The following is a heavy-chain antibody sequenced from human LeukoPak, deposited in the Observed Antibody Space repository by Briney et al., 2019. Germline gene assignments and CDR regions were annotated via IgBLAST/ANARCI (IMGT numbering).Heavy chain of an antibody. Sequence: ASVKVSCKAPVNIFTNYYIHWVRQAPGQGLEWVGTVDPSGAASYAQNFQGRVTVTRDTSTSTVYMELSSLRSEDTAVYYCARIRDFPYWGQGTLVTVSS. CDR2: VDPSGAA. V-gene: IGHV1-46*01. D-gene: IGHD3-3*01. CDR3: ARIRDFPY. J-gene: IGHJ4*02. CDR1: VNIFTNYY.